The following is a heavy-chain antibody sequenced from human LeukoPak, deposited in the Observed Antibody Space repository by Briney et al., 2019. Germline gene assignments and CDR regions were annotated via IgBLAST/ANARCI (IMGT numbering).Heavy chain of an antibody. CDR2: NYYSGSN. Sequence: PSETLSLTCTVSGGSISSSGYYWGWIRQTPGKGLEWIGSNYYSGSNYHNPSLKSRVSMSVDTSKNQFSLKLSSVTAADTAVYYCANMGYSYAPGLFDPWGQGTLVTVSS. J-gene: IGHJ5*02. D-gene: IGHD5-18*01. V-gene: IGHV4-39*07. CDR1: GGSISSSGYY. CDR3: ANMGYSYAPGLFDP.